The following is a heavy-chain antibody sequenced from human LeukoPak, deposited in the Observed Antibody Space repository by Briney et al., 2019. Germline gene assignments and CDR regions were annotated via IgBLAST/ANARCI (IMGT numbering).Heavy chain of an antibody. CDR2: ISAYNGNT. D-gene: IGHD4-11*01. CDR3: ARVHSDYVFDY. CDR1: GYTFPNYG. J-gene: IGHJ4*02. V-gene: IGHV1-18*01. Sequence: ASVKVSFTSSGYTFPNYGISWVRQAPGQGLEWMGWISAYNGNTNYAQKLQGRVTMSTDTSTNTGYMELRSLRSDDTAVYYCARVHSDYVFDYWGQGTLVTVSS.